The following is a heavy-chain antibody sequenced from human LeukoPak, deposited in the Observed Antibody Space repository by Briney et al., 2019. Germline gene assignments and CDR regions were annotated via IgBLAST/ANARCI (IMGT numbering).Heavy chain of an antibody. D-gene: IGHD2-15*01. J-gene: IGHJ4*02. CDR2: IIPIFGTA. V-gene: IGHV1-69*13. Sequence: GASVKVSCKASGGTFSSYAISWVRQAPGQGLEWMGGIIPIFGTANYAQKFQGRVTITADESTSTAYMELSSLRSEDTAVYYCARADKYCSGGSCYLYYFDYWGQGTLVTVSS. CDR1: GGTFSSYA. CDR3: ARADKYCSGGSCYLYYFDY.